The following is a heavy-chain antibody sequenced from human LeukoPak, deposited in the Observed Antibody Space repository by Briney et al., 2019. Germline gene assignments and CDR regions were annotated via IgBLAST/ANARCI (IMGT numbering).Heavy chain of an antibody. CDR2: IKVDGSEK. CDR3: ARVEAGYSGFDY. CDR1: GLTFSGFW. J-gene: IGHJ4*02. V-gene: IGHV3-7*01. D-gene: IGHD5-12*01. Sequence: HAGGSLRLSCAASGLTFSGFWMTWVRQAPGKGLEWVANIKVDGSEKYYVDSVKGRFSISRDNAKNSLYLQMNSLRAEDTAVYYRARVEAGYSGFDYWGQGALVTVSS.